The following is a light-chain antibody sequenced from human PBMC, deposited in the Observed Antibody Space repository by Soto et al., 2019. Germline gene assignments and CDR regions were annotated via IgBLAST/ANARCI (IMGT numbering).Light chain of an antibody. CDR2: DNS. V-gene: IGLV1-40*01. CDR3: QSYDNNLSAYV. Sequence: QSVLTQPPSVSGAPGQRVTISCTGSSSNIGAGYDVHWYQQFPGTAPKLLIYDNSNRPSGVPDRFSGSKSGTSASLAITGLQAEDEADYYCQSYDNNLSAYVFGTGTKLTVL. CDR1: SSNIGAGYD. J-gene: IGLJ1*01.